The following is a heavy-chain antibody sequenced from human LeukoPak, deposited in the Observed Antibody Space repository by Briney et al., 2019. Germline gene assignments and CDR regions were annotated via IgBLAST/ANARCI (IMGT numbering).Heavy chain of an antibody. CDR2: ISASRDIT. D-gene: IGHD3-3*01. CDR3: VRGSPASGVVVYYYYYLDV. V-gene: IGHV3-48*01. Sequence: GGSLRLSCAASGFSYSSYTMNWVRQAPGMGLEWLSYISASRDITYYADSVKGRFTISRDNAKNSLYLQMNSLRAEDTAVYYCVRGSPASGVVVYYYYYLDVWGKGTTVTVSS. J-gene: IGHJ6*03. CDR1: GFSYSSYT.